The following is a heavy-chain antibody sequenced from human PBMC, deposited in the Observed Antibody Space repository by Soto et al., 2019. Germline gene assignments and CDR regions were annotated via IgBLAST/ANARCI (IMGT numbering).Heavy chain of an antibody. J-gene: IGHJ4*02. D-gene: IGHD2-21*01. CDR3: AREGIPTAAASRYLDY. CDR2: MSYDGSHI. CDR1: GFTFSSYA. V-gene: IGHV3-30*04. Sequence: PGGSLRLSCAASGFTFSSYAMHWVRQAPGKGLEWVAFMSYDGSHIYYADSEKGRFTISRDKSKNTLYLQMDSLRPEDTSVYYCAREGIPTAAASRYLDYWGQGTLVPVSS.